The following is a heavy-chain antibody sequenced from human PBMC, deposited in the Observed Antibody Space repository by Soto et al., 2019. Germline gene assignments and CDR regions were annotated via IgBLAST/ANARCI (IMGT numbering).Heavy chain of an antibody. V-gene: IGHV3-15*07. CDR2: IKSKTDGGTT. CDR3: TTDPRHYYDSSGYYYYLDY. J-gene: IGHJ4*02. Sequence: GGSLRLSCAASGFTFSNAWMNWVRQAPGKGLEWVGRIKSKTDGGTTDYAAPVKGRFTISRDDSKNTLYLQMNSLKTEDTAVYYCTTDPRHYYDSSGYYYYLDYWGQGTLVTVSS. CDR1: GFTFSNAW. D-gene: IGHD3-22*01.